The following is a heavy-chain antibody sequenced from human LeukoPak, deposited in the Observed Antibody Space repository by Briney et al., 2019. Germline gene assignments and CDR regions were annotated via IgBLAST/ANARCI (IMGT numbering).Heavy chain of an antibody. J-gene: IGHJ4*02. Sequence: GGSLRLSCAASGFTFSNYAMSWVRQAPGKGLEWVSAISGGGGSTYNADSVKGRFTISRDNSENTLYLQMNSLRAEDTAVYYCAKETYSSGSTPYFDYWGQGNLVTVSS. CDR2: ISGGGGST. D-gene: IGHD6-19*01. CDR1: GFTFSNYA. CDR3: AKETYSSGSTPYFDY. V-gene: IGHV3-23*01.